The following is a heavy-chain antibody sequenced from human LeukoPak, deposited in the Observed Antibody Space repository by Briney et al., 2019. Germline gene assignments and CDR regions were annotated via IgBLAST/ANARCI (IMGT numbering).Heavy chain of an antibody. V-gene: IGHV3-23*01. CDR2: ISGSGGST. Sequence: GGSLRLSCAASGFTFSSYAMSWVRQAPGKGLEWVSAISGSGGSTFYADSVKGRFTISRDNSKSTLYLQMNSLRAEDTAVYYCAKDRGSGYSPYYYYGMDVWGQGTTLTVSS. D-gene: IGHD3-9*01. CDR1: GFTFSSYA. J-gene: IGHJ6*02. CDR3: AKDRGSGYSPYYYYGMDV.